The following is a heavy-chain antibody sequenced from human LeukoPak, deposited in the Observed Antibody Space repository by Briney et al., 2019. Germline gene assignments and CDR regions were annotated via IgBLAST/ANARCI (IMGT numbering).Heavy chain of an antibody. J-gene: IGHJ4*02. CDR2: ISSSGSTI. CDR1: GLTFSDYY. CDR3: ARFYDYYDSSGYYRY. Sequence: GGSLRLSCAASGLTFSDYYMSWIRQAPGKGLEGVSYISSSGSTIYYADSVKGRFPISRDNAKNSLYLQMNSLRAEDTAVYYCARFYDYYDSSGYYRYWGQGTLVTVSS. D-gene: IGHD3-22*01. V-gene: IGHV3-11*01.